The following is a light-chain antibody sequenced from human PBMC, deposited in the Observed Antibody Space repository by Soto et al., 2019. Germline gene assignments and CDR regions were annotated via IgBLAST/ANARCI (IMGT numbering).Light chain of an antibody. CDR3: QQRSDWPST. CDR2: DAS. V-gene: IGKV3-11*01. J-gene: IGKJ4*01. Sequence: EIVLTQSPVTLSLSPGERATLSCRASQSVGSYFAWYQQKPGQAPRLLIYDASNRATGIPARFSGSGSGTDFTLTISSLEPEDCAVYYCQQRSDWPSTVGGGTKVEIK. CDR1: QSVGSY.